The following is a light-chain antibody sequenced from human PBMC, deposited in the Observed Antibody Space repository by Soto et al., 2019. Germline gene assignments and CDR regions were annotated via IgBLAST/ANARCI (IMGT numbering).Light chain of an antibody. CDR2: DAS. Sequence: GDRVTITCRASQRISSWLAWYQQKPGKAPKLLIYDASSLESGVPSRFRGSGSGTEFTLTISSLQPDDFATYYCQQYNSYPYTFGQGTKLEIK. CDR1: QRISSW. CDR3: QQYNSYPYT. J-gene: IGKJ2*01. V-gene: IGKV1-5*01.